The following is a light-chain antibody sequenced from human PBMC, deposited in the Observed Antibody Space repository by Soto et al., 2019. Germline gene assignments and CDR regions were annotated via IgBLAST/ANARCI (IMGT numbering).Light chain of an antibody. J-gene: IGLJ1*01. CDR1: SSNIGAGYD. V-gene: IGLV1-40*01. CDR2: GNS. CDR3: QSYDSSLSAFYV. Sequence: QSALTQPPSVSGAPGQRVTISCTGSSSNIGAGYDVHWYQQLPGTAPKLLIYGNSNRPSGVPDRFSGSKSSTSASLAITGLQAEDEADYYCQSYDSSLSAFYVFGTGTKLTVL.